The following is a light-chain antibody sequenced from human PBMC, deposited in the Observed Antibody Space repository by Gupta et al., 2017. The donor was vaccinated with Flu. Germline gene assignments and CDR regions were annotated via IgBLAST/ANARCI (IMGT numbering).Light chain of an antibody. Sequence: KVMTHSPATLSVSPGESATLSCRASQSVRSKFAWYQQKPGQPPRLLISGASTRATGVPARFSGRGSGTDFTRSISSLQSEDIAVYYCQQYYAGPYTFGRGTKLEIK. CDR2: GAS. V-gene: IGKV3-15*01. CDR1: QSVRSK. J-gene: IGKJ2*01. CDR3: QQYYAGPYT.